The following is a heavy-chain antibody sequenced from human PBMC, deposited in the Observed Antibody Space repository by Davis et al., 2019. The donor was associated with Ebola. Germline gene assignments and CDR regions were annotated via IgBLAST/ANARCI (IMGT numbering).Heavy chain of an antibody. V-gene: IGHV4-34*01. Sequence: GSLRLSCAVYGGSFSGYYWSWIRQPPGKGLEWIGSIYYSGSTYYNPSLKSRVTISVDTSKNQFSLKLSSVTAADTAVYYCATPSQYYYDSSGYYMRYDYWGQGTLVTVSS. CDR3: ATPSQYYYDSSGYYMRYDY. CDR2: IYYSGST. D-gene: IGHD3-22*01. CDR1: GGSFSGYY. J-gene: IGHJ4*02.